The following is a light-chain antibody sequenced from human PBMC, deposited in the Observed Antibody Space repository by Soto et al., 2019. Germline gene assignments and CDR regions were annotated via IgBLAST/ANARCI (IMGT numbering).Light chain of an antibody. Sequence: DSRMTQSPSSLSASVGDRVTITCRASQSIDTHLNWYQQHPGKAPNALIYEASNLQSGVPSRFSGSGSGTDFTLTISGLQPDDSATYYCHQTYSPPDTFGQGTKVDIK. V-gene: IGKV1-39*01. CDR1: QSIDTH. J-gene: IGKJ1*01. CDR3: HQTYSPPDT. CDR2: EAS.